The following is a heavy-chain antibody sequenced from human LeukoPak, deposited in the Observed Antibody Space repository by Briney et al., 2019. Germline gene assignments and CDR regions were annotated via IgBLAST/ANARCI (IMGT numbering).Heavy chain of an antibody. D-gene: IGHD3-22*01. Sequence: SETLSLTCTVSGVSISSANYYWSWIRQPPGKGLEWIGYIHYSGSTYYNPSLKSRVTISVDTSKKQFSLKLSSVTAADTAVYHCAREMYYYDSSGPSNWFDPWGQGTLVTVSS. CDR2: IHYSGST. V-gene: IGHV4-30-4*01. J-gene: IGHJ5*02. CDR1: GVSISSANYY. CDR3: AREMYYYDSSGPSNWFDP.